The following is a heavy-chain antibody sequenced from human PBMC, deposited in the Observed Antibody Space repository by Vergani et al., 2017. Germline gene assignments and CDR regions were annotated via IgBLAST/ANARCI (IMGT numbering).Heavy chain of an antibody. V-gene: IGHV4-61*02. CDR3: TRDPLYSTTWPFLLLDMDV. J-gene: IGHJ6*02. Sequence: QVQLQESGPGLVRPSQTLSLTCTVSGGSISSGSYYWSWFRQPAGKGLEWIGRFYTGGGTSYNPSLKSRVTISVDTSKNQFSLQLSSVTAADTAVYYCTRDPLYSTTWPFLLLDMDVWGQGTTVTVSS. D-gene: IGHD6-13*01. CDR2: FYTGGGT. CDR1: GGSISSGSYY.